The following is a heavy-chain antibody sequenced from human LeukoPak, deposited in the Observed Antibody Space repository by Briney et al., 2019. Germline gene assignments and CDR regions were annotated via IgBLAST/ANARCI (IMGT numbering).Heavy chain of an antibody. J-gene: IGHJ4*02. CDR3: AREILGGFNPGAY. CDR2: IHRSGSP. CDR1: LDSTTSNF. V-gene: IGHV4-4*02. D-gene: IGHD1-14*01. Sequence: SDTLSLTCTVSLDSTTSNFWSCVRQPPGKGLEWIGEIHRSGSPNYNPSLQSRVTISIDRSRNQIVLELSSVTAADTAVYYCAREILGGFNPGAYWGQGILVTVSS.